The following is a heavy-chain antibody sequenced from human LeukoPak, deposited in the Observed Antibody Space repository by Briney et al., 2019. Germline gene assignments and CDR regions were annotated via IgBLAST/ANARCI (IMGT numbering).Heavy chain of an antibody. CDR3: ARDRKLRYYDSRAPTRAAFDI. Sequence: SETLSLTCTVSGGSISSSSYYWSWIRQPAGKGLEWIGRIYTSGSTNYNPSLKSRVTMSVDTSKNQFSLKLSSVTAADTAVYYCARDRKLRYYDSRAPTRAAFDIWGQGTMVTVSS. D-gene: IGHD3-22*01. CDR2: IYTSGST. V-gene: IGHV4-61*02. CDR1: GGSISSSSYY. J-gene: IGHJ3*02.